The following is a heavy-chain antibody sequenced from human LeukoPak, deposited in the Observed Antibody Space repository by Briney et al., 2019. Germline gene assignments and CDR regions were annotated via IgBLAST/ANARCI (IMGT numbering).Heavy chain of an antibody. D-gene: IGHD2-21*01. J-gene: IGHJ4*01. V-gene: IGHV4-38-2*02. Sequence: SETLSLTCNGSVYSLSSGYDWGWLRQPPGKGLGGLGSICHSGTTSDNPSLKNRVTISVDTSKTQSSLKLSCVTAADTAVYYCARDLAGHFGGFYFDYWGQEPWSPSPQ. CDR2: ICHSGTT. CDR1: VYSLSSGYD. CDR3: ARDLAGHFGGFYFDY.